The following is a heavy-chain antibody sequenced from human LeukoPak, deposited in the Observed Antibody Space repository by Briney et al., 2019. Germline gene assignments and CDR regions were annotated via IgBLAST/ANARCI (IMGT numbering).Heavy chain of an antibody. CDR3: ARLIHYTTTTNWFDP. CDR2: INPNSGGT. J-gene: IGHJ5*02. Sequence: ASVKVSCKASGYTFTGYYMHWVRQAPGQGLDWMGWINPNSGGTNYAQKFQGRVTMTRDTSISTASMELSRLRSDDTAVYYCARLIHYTTTTNWFDPWGQGTLVTVSS. D-gene: IGHD1-14*01. V-gene: IGHV1-2*02. CDR1: GYTFTGYY.